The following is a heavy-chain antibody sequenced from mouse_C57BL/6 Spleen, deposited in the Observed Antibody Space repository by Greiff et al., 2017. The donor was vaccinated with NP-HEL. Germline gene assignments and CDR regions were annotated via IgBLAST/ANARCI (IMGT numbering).Heavy chain of an antibody. J-gene: IGHJ1*03. CDR2: INPNNGGT. V-gene: IGHV1-26*01. CDR3: AMSAHYYGNLYWYFDV. CDR1: GYTFTDYY. D-gene: IGHD1-1*01. Sequence: EVQLQQSGPELVKPGASVKISCKASGYTFTDYYMNWVKQSHGKSLEWIGDINPNNGGTSYNQKFKGKATLTVDKSSSTAYMELRSLTSEDSAVYYCAMSAHYYGNLYWYFDVWGTGTTVTVSS.